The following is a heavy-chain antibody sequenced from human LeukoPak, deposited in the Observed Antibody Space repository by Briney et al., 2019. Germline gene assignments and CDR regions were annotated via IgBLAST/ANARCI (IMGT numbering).Heavy chain of an antibody. CDR2: IYYTGST. V-gene: IGHV4-59*01. D-gene: IGHD6-19*01. CDR1: GGSISSYY. Sequence: SETLSLTCTVSGGSISSYYWSWIRQPPGKGLEWIGNIYYTGSTNYNPSLKSRVAISVDTSKNQFSLKLSSVTAADTAVYYCARAFSSGWYPYSIGGLWFDYWGQGTLVTVSS. CDR3: ARAFSSGWYPYSIGGLWFDY. J-gene: IGHJ4*02.